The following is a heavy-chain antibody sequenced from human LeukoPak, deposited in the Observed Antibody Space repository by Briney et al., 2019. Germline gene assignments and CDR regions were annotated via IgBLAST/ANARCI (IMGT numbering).Heavy chain of an antibody. CDR2: IGTAGDT. CDR3: ARGLGYSSHGMDV. Sequence: GGSLRLSCAASGFTFSTYDMHWVRQATGRGLDWVSAIGTAGDTHYPDSVKGRFTISRDNARNSLYLQMNSLRVGDTAVYYCARGLGYSSHGMDVWGQGTTVTVSS. V-gene: IGHV3-13*01. J-gene: IGHJ6*02. CDR1: GFTFSTYD. D-gene: IGHD5-18*01.